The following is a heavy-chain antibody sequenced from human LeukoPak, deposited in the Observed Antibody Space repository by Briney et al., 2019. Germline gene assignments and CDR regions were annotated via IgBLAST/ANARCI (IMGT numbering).Heavy chain of an antibody. J-gene: IGHJ4*02. CDR1: GFTFSSYW. CDR3: ARLNHAAFYYDSSGSYYPRRYFDY. Sequence: GGSLRLSCAASGFTFSSYWMSWVRQAPGKGLEWVANIKKDGSENYYVDSVKGRFTISRDNAKKSLYLQMKSLRAEDTAVYYCARLNHAAFYYDSSGSYYPRRYFDYWGQGTLVTVSS. D-gene: IGHD3-22*01. CDR2: IKKDGSEN. V-gene: IGHV3-7*01.